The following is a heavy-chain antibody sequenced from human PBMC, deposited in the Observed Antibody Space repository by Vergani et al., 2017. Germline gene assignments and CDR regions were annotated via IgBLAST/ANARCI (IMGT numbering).Heavy chain of an antibody. CDR1: GFTFSSAW. J-gene: IGHJ5*02. Sequence: EVQLVESGGGLVKPGGSLRLSCAASGFTFSSAWMSWVRQAPGKGLEWVGRIKSKTDGGTTDYAAPVKGRLTISTDDSQNTLYLQMNSLKTEDPTVYYCITDPYCSITSCPPRDWFDPWGQGTLVTVSS. V-gene: IGHV3-15*01. CDR3: ITDPYCSITSCPPRDWFDP. D-gene: IGHD2-2*01. CDR2: IKSKTDGGTT.